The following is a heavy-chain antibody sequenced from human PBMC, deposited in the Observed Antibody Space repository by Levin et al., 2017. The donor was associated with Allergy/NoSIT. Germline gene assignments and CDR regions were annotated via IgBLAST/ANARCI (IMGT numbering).Heavy chain of an antibody. J-gene: IGHJ4*02. CDR2: ISGSGGTM. V-gene: IGHV3-48*01. Sequence: GGSLRLSCAASGFTFSTYSMNWVRQAPGEGLEWISYISGSGGTMYYADSVKGRFTISRDNAKKSLYLQMNSLRVEDTALYYCARDAWSGYSGYDYRPFDHWGQGALVTVSS. CDR1: GFTFSTYS. D-gene: IGHD5-12*01. CDR3: ARDAWSGYSGYDYRPFDH.